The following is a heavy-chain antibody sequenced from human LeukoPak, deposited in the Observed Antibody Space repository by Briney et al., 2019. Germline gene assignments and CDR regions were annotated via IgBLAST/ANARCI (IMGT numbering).Heavy chain of an antibody. Sequence: PGGSLRLSCAASGFTFSMSWMTWVRQAPGKGLEWVASINGHGSEIHYVDSVKGRFTTSRDNANDSLYLQMNSLTAEDTAMYYCARSDPTAWFDPWGQGTLVTVSS. CDR2: INGHGSEI. CDR1: GFTFSMSW. CDR3: ARSDPTAWFDP. J-gene: IGHJ5*02. V-gene: IGHV3-7*01.